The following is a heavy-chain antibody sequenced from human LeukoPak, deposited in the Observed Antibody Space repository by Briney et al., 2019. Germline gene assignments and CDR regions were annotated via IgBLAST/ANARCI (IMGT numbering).Heavy chain of an antibody. J-gene: IGHJ4*02. CDR2: ISAYNGNT. CDR3: AIRGYSYPSLDY. V-gene: IGHV1-18*01. Sequence: ASVKVSCKASGYTFTSYGISWVRQAPGQGLEWMGWISAYNGNTNYAQKLQGRVTMTTDTSTSTAYMELRSLRSDDTAVYYRAIRGYSYPSLDYWGQGTLVTVSS. D-gene: IGHD5-18*01. CDR1: GYTFTSYG.